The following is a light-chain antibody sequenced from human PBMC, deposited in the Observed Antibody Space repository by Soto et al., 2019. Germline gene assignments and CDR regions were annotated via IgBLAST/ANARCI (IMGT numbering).Light chain of an antibody. CDR3: QQYNNWPYT. V-gene: IGKV3-15*01. CDR1: QSVSDN. Sequence: EIVMTQSPATLSVSPGERVTLSCRASQSVSDNLAWYQQKPGQAPRLLIYGASTRATTIPARFSGSGSGTEFTLTISSLQSEDFAVYDCQQYNNWPYTFGQGTKLDIK. J-gene: IGKJ2*01. CDR2: GAS.